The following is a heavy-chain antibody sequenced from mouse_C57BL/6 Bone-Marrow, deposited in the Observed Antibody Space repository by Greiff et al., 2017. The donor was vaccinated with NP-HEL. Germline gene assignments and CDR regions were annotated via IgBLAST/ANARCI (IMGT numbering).Heavy chain of an antibody. Sequence: LMESGEGLVKPGGSLKLSCAASGFTFSSYAMSWVRQTPEKRLEWVAYISSGGDYIYYVDTVKGRFTISRDNARNTLYLQMSSLKSEDTAMYYCTSRGNYTFAYWGQGTLVTVSA. J-gene: IGHJ3*01. CDR2: ISSGGDYI. CDR3: TSRGNYTFAY. V-gene: IGHV5-9-1*02. D-gene: IGHD2-12*01. CDR1: GFTFSSYA.